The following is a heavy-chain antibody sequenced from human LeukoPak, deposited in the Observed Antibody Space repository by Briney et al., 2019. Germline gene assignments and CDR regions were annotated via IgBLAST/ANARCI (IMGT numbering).Heavy chain of an antibody. J-gene: IGHJ3*02. D-gene: IGHD6-19*01. V-gene: IGHV3-9*03. CDR2: ISWNSGSI. CDR1: GLTFDDYA. CDR3: AKDTSSSGSLYAFDI. Sequence: GGSLRLSCAASGLTFDDYAMHWVQQAPAKGLEWVSGISWNSGSIGYAASVKGRFTISRDNAKNSLYLQMNSLRAEDMALYYCAKDTSSSGSLYAFDIWGQGTMVTVSS.